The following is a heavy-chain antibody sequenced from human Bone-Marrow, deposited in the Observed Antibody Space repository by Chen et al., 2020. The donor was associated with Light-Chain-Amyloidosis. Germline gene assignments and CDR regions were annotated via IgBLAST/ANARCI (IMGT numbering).Heavy chain of an antibody. D-gene: IGHD3-3*01. CDR1: GFTFSSYG. V-gene: IGHV3-33*01. CDR2: IGYDGSNK. Sequence: QVQLVESGGGVVQPGRSLSLYCAASGFTFSSYGMHWVRQYTGKGLEWVAVIGYDGSNKYYADAVKGRFTISRDNSKNTLYLQMNSLRAEDTAVYYCARPIGLYYDVWSGYYCWGQGTLVTVSS. J-gene: IGHJ4*02. CDR3: ARPIGLYYDVWSGYYC.